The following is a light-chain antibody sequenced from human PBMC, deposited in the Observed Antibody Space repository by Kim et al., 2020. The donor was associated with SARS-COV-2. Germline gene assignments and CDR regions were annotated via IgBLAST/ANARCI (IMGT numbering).Light chain of an antibody. J-gene: IGLJ1*01. CDR2: DVS. V-gene: IGLV2-11*01. Sequence: QSVTISCTGTSSDVGGYNYVSGYQQHPGKAPKLMIYDVSKRPSGVPDRFSGSKSGNTASLTISGLQAEDEADYYCCSYAGSYTLYVFGTGTKVTVL. CDR1: SSDVGGYNY. CDR3: CSYAGSYTLYV.